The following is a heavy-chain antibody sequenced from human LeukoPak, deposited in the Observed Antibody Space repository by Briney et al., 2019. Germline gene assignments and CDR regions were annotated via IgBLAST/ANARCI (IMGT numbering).Heavy chain of an antibody. CDR3: TREDY. Sequence: GASVKVSCKASGYTFTSYVIHWVRQAPGQRLEWMGWINAGNGNTQYSQKFQGRVTITRDTSASTAYMELSSLRSEDTAVYYCTREDYWGRGTLVTVSS. CDR2: INAGNGNT. J-gene: IGHJ4*02. V-gene: IGHV1-3*01. CDR1: GYTFTSYV.